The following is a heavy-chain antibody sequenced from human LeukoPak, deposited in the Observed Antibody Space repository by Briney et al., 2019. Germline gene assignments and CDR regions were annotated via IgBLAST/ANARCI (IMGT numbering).Heavy chain of an antibody. CDR2: IYYSGST. CDR3: ARSQQLIRTFDS. CDR1: GGSVSSNY. J-gene: IGHJ4*02. V-gene: IGHV4-59*02. Sequence: SETLSLTCTVSGGSVSSNYWSWIRQPPGKGLEWIGYIYYSGSTNYNPSLKSRVTISVDTSKNQFSLKLNSVTAADTAVYYCARSQQLIRTFDSWGQGTPVTVYS. D-gene: IGHD6-13*01.